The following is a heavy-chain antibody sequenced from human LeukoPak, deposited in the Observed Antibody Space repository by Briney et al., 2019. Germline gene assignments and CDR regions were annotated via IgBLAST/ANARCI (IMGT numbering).Heavy chain of an antibody. V-gene: IGHV3-30*02. CDR3: AKDWYYYDSGGYYAVYYYYYMDV. CDR2: IRYDGSNK. CDR1: GFTFSSYG. Sequence: GGSLRLSCAASGFTFSSYGMHWVRQAPGKGLEWVAFIRYDGSNKYYADSVKGRFTISRDNSKNTLYLQMNSLRAGDTAVYYCAKDWYYYDSGGYYAVYYYYYMDVWGKGTTVTVSS. J-gene: IGHJ6*03. D-gene: IGHD3-22*01.